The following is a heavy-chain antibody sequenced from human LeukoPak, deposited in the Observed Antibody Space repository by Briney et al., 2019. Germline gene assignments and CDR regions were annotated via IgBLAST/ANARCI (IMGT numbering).Heavy chain of an antibody. J-gene: IGHJ5*02. CDR3: ARDHIGSCGGTNCYPIFDP. D-gene: IGHD2-15*01. Sequence: SETLSLTCTVSGGSVSSYYWSWIRRPPGKGLEWIGYIYYSGSTNYNPSLKSRVTISVDTSKNQFSLKLSSVTAADTAVYYCARDHIGSCGGTNCYPIFDPWGQGTLVTVSS. CDR2: IYYSGST. CDR1: GGSVSSYY. V-gene: IGHV4-59*02.